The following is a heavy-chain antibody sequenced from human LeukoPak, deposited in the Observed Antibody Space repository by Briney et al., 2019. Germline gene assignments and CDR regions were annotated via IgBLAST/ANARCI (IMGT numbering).Heavy chain of an antibody. CDR1: GFPFNSYA. J-gene: IGHJ4*02. V-gene: IGHV3-23*01. Sequence: GGSLRLSCAASGFPFNSYAMSWVRQAPGKGLEWVSAIVGDTVTVYTDSVKGRFTISRDNSKNTLYLQMNSLRAEDTAIYYCAKGSSQWEIYDYWGQGTLVTVSS. CDR2: IVGDTVT. CDR3: AKGSSQWEIYDY. D-gene: IGHD1-26*01.